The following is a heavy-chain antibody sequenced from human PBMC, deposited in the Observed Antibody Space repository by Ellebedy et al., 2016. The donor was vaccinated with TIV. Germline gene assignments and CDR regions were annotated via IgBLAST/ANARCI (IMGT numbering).Heavy chain of an antibody. CDR3: ASYDDYGDYVRDY. Sequence: SETLSLXXAVYGGSFSGYYWSWIRQPPGKGLEWIGEINHSGSTNYNPSLKSRVTISVDTSKNQFSLKLSSVTAADTAVYYCASYDDYGDYVRDYWGQGTLVTVSS. CDR2: INHSGST. J-gene: IGHJ4*02. D-gene: IGHD4-17*01. V-gene: IGHV4-34*01. CDR1: GGSFSGYY.